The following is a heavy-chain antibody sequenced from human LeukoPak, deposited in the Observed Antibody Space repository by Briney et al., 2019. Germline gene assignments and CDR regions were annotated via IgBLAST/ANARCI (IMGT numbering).Heavy chain of an antibody. D-gene: IGHD1-26*01. Sequence: HAGGSLKLSCAASGFTFNSYAMLWLRQAPAKGLHRVAGVSYDGSNKYYADSVKGRITISRDNSKNTLYLQMNSLRADDTAGHYCGRVMKWELIDYWGQGTLVTVSS. V-gene: IGHV3-30*04. CDR3: GRVMKWELIDY. CDR2: VSYDGSNK. CDR1: GFTFNSYA. J-gene: IGHJ4*02.